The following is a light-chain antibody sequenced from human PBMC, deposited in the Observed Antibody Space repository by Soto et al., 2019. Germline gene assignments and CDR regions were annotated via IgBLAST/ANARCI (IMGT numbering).Light chain of an antibody. V-gene: IGKV1-5*03. J-gene: IGKJ1*01. CDR2: KAS. CDR3: QHYNSYSEA. Sequence: VSVGDRVTITCRASQTISSWLAWYQQKPGKAPKLLIYKASTLKSGVPSRFSGSGSGTEFTLTISSLQPDDFATYYCQHYNSYSEAFGQGTKVDIK. CDR1: QTISSW.